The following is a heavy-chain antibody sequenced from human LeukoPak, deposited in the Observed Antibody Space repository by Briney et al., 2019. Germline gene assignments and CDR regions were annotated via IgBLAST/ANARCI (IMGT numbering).Heavy chain of an antibody. CDR3: ARDLLSEGNHLDY. CDR1: GGSISSGDYY. Sequence: KSSQTLSLTCTVSGGSISSGDYYWSWIRQPPGKGLEWIGYIYYSGSTYYNPSLKSRVTISVDTSKNQFSLKLSSVTAADTAVYYCARDLLSEGNHLDYWGQGTLVTVSS. V-gene: IGHV4-30-4*01. J-gene: IGHJ4*02. CDR2: IYYSGST. D-gene: IGHD4-23*01.